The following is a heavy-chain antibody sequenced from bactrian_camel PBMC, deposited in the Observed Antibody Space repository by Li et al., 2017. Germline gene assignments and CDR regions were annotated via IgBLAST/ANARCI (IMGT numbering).Heavy chain of an antibody. J-gene: IGHJ4*01. D-gene: IGHD1*01. CDR3: ATLDLNSSLFTY. CDR1: KSTVRISR. Sequence: HVQLVESGGGSVQAGGTLRLSCVASKSTVRISRMAWFRQAPGKGREGLAVIRSDGILAYSESVRGRFTVSKDNAKNTLYLQMNSLKSTDTALYYCATLDLNSSLFTYWGQGTQVTVS. CDR2: IRSDGIL. V-gene: IGHV3S55*01.